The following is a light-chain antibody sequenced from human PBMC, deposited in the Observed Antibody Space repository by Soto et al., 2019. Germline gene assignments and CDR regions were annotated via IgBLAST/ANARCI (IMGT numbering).Light chain of an antibody. CDR1: QSISSY. CDR3: QQSYSTPHIT. CDR2: AAS. V-gene: IGKV1-39*01. J-gene: IGKJ5*01. Sequence: DIQMTQSHSSLSASVGDRFTITCRASQSISSYLNWYQQKPGKAPKLLIYAASSLQSGVPSRFSGSGSGTDFTLTISSLQPEDFATYYCQQSYSTPHITFGQGTRLEIK.